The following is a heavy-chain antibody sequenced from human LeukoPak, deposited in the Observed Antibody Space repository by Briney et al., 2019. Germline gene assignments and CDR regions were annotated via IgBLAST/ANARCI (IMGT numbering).Heavy chain of an antibody. D-gene: IGHD6-6*01. CDR1: GGSVSSPNSD. CDR2: VYYIGTT. V-gene: IGHV4-61*01. CDR3: ARNTSSSPWFDP. J-gene: IGHJ5*02. Sequence: SETLSLTCTVSGGSVSSPNSDWGWIRQRPGKGREGIGNVYYIGTTSYNSSPKSRVTISVDTSKNQFSLEVTSVTAADTAVYYCARNTSSSPWFDPWGQGTLVTVSS.